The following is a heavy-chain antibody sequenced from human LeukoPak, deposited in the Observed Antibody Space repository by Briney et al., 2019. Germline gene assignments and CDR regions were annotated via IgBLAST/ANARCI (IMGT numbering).Heavy chain of an antibody. V-gene: IGHV4-38-2*01. Sequence: SETLSLTCAVSGYSISSGYYWGWIRQPPGKGLEWIGRIYHSGSAYYNPSLKSRVTISVDTSKNQFSLKLSSVTAADTAVYYCASSKIVVVPAANDYWGQGTLVTVSS. CDR3: ASSKIVVVPAANDY. CDR2: IYHSGSA. D-gene: IGHD2-2*01. CDR1: GYSISSGYY. J-gene: IGHJ4*02.